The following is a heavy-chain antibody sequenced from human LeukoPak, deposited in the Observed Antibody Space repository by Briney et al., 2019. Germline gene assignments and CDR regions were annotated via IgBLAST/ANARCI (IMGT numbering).Heavy chain of an antibody. CDR1: GGSISSGGYY. CDR3: ARHSGGSPFDY. J-gene: IGHJ4*02. CDR2: IYYSGST. V-gene: IGHV4-39*01. Sequence: SQTLSLTCTVSGGSISSGGYYWSWIRQPPGKGLEWIGSIYYSGSTYYNPSLKSRVTISVDTSKNRFSLKLSSVTAADTAVYYCARHSGGSPFDYWGQGTLVTVSS. D-gene: IGHD1-26*01.